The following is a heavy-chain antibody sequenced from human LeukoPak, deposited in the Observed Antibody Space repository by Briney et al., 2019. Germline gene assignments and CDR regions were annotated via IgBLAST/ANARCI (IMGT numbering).Heavy chain of an antibody. CDR3: AREDASSWDY. CDR1: GFTFSSYG. J-gene: IGHJ4*02. D-gene: IGHD6-13*01. CDR2: ISGSGGSI. V-gene: IGHV3-23*01. Sequence: GGTLRLSCAASGFTFSSYGMNWVRQAPGKGLEWVSGISGSGGSIYYADSVKGRFTISRDNSKNTLYLQMNSLRAEDTAVYYCAREDASSWDYWGQGILVTVSS.